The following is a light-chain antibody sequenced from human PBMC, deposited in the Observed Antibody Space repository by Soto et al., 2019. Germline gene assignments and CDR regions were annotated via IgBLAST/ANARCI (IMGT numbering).Light chain of an antibody. V-gene: IGKV1-5*03. CDR1: QTISSS. J-gene: IGKJ2*01. CDR2: KAS. Sequence: DIQMTQFPPTLSASIGDRVTITCRASQTISSSLAWYQQKPGKAPKLLIYKASTLETGVPSRFSGSGSGTEFTLTISSLQPDDFATYYCQQYESYSPYTFGQGTRLEIK. CDR3: QQYESYSPYT.